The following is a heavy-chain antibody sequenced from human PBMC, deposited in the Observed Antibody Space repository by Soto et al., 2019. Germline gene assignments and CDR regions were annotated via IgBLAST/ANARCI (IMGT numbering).Heavy chain of an antibody. CDR3: AKGGGSARDFDY. J-gene: IGHJ4*02. D-gene: IGHD1-26*01. CDR2: ISDAGDRT. V-gene: IGHV3-23*01. CDR1: GFTFNNYA. Sequence: GGSLRLSCAATGFTFNNYAMTWVRRAAGKGLEWVSAISDAGDRTYYEDSVRGRFTVSRDNFKKMVYLQMTSLGPEDTAVYYCAKGGGSARDFDYWGQGALVTVS.